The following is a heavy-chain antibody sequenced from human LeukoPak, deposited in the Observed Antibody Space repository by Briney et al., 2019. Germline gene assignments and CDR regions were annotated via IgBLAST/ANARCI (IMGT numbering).Heavy chain of an antibody. D-gene: IGHD6-19*01. CDR2: INHSGST. CDR3: ARGSVSDVAGTFAAHFDY. Sequence: ASETLSLTCAVYGGSFSGYYWSWIRQPPGKGLEWIGEINHSGSTNYNPSLKSRVTISVDTSKNQFSLKLSSVTAADTAVYYCARGSVSDVAGTFAAHFDYWGQGTLVTVSS. CDR1: GGSFSGYY. J-gene: IGHJ4*02. V-gene: IGHV4-34*01.